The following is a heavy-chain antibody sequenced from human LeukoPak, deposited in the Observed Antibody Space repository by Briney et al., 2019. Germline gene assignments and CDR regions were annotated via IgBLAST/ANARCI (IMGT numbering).Heavy chain of an antibody. CDR3: ARGPPNWGYDY. CDR1: GYTFTAYY. J-gene: IGHJ4*02. D-gene: IGHD7-27*01. Sequence: ASVKVSCKASGYTFTAYYMHWVRQAPGQGLEWMGRINPNSGGTNYAQKFQDRVTMTRDTSISTGYMELSRLRSDDTAVYYCARGPPNWGYDYWGPGTLVTVSS. V-gene: IGHV1-2*06. CDR2: INPNSGGT.